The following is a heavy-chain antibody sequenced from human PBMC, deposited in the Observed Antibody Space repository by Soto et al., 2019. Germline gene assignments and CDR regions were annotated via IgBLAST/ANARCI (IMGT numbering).Heavy chain of an antibody. J-gene: IGHJ6*02. CDR1: GFTFSSYS. V-gene: IGHV3-48*02. CDR3: ARAKYSESYRYYYYGMDV. CDR2: ISSSTNTI. Sequence: EVQLVESGGGLVEPGGSLRLSCAASGFTFSSYSMNWVRQAPGKGLEWLSYISSSTNTIYYADSVKGRFTISRDNAKNSLYLQMNSLRDEDTAVYYCARAKYSESYRYYYYGMDVWGQGTTVTVSS. D-gene: IGHD1-26*01.